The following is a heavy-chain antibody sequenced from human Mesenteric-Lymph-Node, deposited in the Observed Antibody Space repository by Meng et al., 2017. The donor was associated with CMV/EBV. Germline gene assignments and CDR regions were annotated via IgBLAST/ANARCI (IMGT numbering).Heavy chain of an antibody. CDR3: ARGRGTIITMVRGRWFDP. Sequence: YTFTSYDINWVRQATGQGLEWMGWMNPNSGNTGYAQKFQGRVTMTRNTSISTAYMELSSLRSEDTAVYYCARGRGTIITMVRGRWFDPWGQGTLVTVSS. V-gene: IGHV1-8*01. D-gene: IGHD3-10*01. CDR2: MNPNSGNT. J-gene: IGHJ5*02. CDR1: YTFTSYD.